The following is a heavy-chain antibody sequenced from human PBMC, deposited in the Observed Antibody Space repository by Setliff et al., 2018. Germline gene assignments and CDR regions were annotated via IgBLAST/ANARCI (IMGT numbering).Heavy chain of an antibody. CDR1: GASVSSHY. J-gene: IGHJ6*03. CDR2: IYYSGST. CDR3: ARMSGFQYIDV. V-gene: IGHV4-59*05. D-gene: IGHD3-3*01. Sequence: SETLSLTCNVSGASVSSHYWDWIRQPPGKGLEWIATIYYSGSTYYNPSLKSRVTISVDTSENQFSVKLNSVTAEDTAVYYCARMSGFQYIDVWDKGTTVTVSS.